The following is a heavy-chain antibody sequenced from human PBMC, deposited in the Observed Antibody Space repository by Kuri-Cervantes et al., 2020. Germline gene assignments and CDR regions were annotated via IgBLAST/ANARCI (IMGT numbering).Heavy chain of an antibody. CDR2: INHSGST. D-gene: IGHD1-26*01. Sequence: SETLSLTCTVSGGSISSYYWSWIRQPPGKGLEWIGEINHSGSTSYNPSLKSRVTMSLDTSKNQFSLSLTSVTAADTAIYYCAALVDYWGQGTLVTVSS. V-gene: IGHV4-34*01. CDR3: AALVDY. J-gene: IGHJ4*02. CDR1: GGSISSYY.